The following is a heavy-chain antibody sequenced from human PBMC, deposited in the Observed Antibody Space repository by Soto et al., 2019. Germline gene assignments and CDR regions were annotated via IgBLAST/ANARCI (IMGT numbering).Heavy chain of an antibody. D-gene: IGHD2-15*01. CDR1: GGTFSSYA. J-gene: IGHJ3*02. V-gene: IGHV1-69*05. CDR3: ARVGSKYRWAFDI. Sequence: SVKVSCKASGGTFSSYAISWVRQAPGQGLEWMGGIIPIFGTANYAQKFQGRVTMTRDTSTSTVYMELSSLRSEDTAVYYCARVGSKYRWAFDIWGQGTMVTVS. CDR2: IIPIFGTA.